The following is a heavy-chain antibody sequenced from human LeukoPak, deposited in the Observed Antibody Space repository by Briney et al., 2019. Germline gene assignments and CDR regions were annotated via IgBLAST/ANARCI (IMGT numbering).Heavy chain of an antibody. V-gene: IGHV3-48*03. CDR3: AGERRGYCSGGSCGDY. D-gene: IGHD2-15*01. CDR1: GFTFSSYE. CDR2: ISSSGSTI. Sequence: PGGSLRLPCAASGFTFSSYEMNWVRQAPGKGLEWVSYISSSGSTIYYADSVKGRFTISRDNAKNSLYLQMNSLRAEDTAVYYCAGERRGYCSGGSCGDYWGQGTLVTVSS. J-gene: IGHJ4*02.